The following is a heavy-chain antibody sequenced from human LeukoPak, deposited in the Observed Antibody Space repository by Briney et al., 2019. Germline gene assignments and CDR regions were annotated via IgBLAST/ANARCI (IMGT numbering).Heavy chain of an antibody. J-gene: IGHJ6*02. Sequence: SETLSLTCTVSGGSITIYYWSWIRQPAGKGLEWIGRTYTSGSTNYNPSLKSRVTMSVDTSKNQFSLKLSSVTAADTAVYYCARDHHDFWSGSYGMDVWGQGTTVTVSS. V-gene: IGHV4-4*07. D-gene: IGHD3-3*01. CDR2: TYTSGST. CDR1: GGSITIYY. CDR3: ARDHHDFWSGSYGMDV.